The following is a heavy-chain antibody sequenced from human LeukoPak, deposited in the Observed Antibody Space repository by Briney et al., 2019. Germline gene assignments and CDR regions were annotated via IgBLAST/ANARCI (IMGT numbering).Heavy chain of an antibody. J-gene: IGHJ5*02. D-gene: IGHD2-15*01. Sequence: PSETLSLTCAVYGGSFSGYYWSWIRQPPGKGLEWIGEINHSGSTNYNPSLKSRVTISVDTSKNQFSLKLSSVTAADTAVCYCARLVTGYCSGGSCFFGLIATPNWFDPWGQGTLVTVSS. CDR2: INHSGST. CDR1: GGSFSGYY. V-gene: IGHV4-34*01. CDR3: ARLVTGYCSGGSCFFGLIATPNWFDP.